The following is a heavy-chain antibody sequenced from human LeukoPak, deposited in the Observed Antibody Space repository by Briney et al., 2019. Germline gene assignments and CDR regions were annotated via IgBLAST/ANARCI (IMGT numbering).Heavy chain of an antibody. J-gene: IGHJ5*02. D-gene: IGHD2-21*01. V-gene: IGHV3-48*03. Sequence: GGSLRLSCAASGFTFSSFEMNWVRQAPGKGLEWISFITSSGDDIFYADSVKGRFTISRDNAKNSLYLQMNSLRAEDTAVYYCARVLVGAIPGNGWFDPWGQGTLVTVSS. CDR2: ITSSGDDI. CDR1: GFTFSSFE. CDR3: ARVLVGAIPGNGWFDP.